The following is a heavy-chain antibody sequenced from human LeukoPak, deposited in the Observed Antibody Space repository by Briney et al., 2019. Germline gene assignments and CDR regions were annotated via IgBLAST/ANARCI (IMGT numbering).Heavy chain of an antibody. J-gene: IGHJ2*01. CDR3: TQPHTSGGYWYFDL. V-gene: IGHV3-21*01. CDR2: ISGSSTYI. CDR1: GFTFSTYS. D-gene: IGHD3-16*01. Sequence: GGSLRLSCAASGFTFSTYSMNWVRQAPGKGLEWVSSISGSSTYIHYADSVKGRFTISRDNAKNSLYMQMTSLRAADTAVYSSTQPHTSGGYWYFDLWGRGTLVTVSS.